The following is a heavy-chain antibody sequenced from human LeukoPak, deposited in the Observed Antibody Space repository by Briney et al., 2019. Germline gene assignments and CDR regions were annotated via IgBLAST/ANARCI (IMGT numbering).Heavy chain of an antibody. Sequence: GGSLRLSCAASGFTFSSYAMSWVRQAPGKGLEWVSAISGSGGSTYYAASVKGRFTISRDNSKNTLYLQMNSLRAEDTAVYYCAKSGRGSGSYYNAYYFDYWGQGTLVTVSS. CDR2: ISGSGGST. CDR3: AKSGRGSGSYYNAYYFDY. CDR1: GFTFSSYA. D-gene: IGHD3-10*01. V-gene: IGHV3-23*01. J-gene: IGHJ4*02.